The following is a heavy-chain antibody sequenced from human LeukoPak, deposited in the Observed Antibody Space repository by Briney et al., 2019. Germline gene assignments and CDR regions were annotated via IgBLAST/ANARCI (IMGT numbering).Heavy chain of an antibody. CDR2: IWYDGSEK. Sequence: GGSLRLSCAASGFIFNNHGMHWVRQAPGKGPEWVALIWYDGSEKFYGDSVKGRFTISRDNSKNTVYLQMNSLTGEDTAVYYCARDSWARVVRPYMDVWGKGTTVTVSS. CDR1: GFIFNNHG. J-gene: IGHJ6*03. D-gene: IGHD2-2*01. CDR3: ARDSWARVVRPYMDV. V-gene: IGHV3-33*01.